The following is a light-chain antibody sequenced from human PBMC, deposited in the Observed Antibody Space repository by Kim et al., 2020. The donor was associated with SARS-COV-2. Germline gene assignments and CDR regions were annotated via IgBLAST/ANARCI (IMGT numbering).Light chain of an antibody. CDR1: GSDVGGYNY. CDR3: SSYAGSNTYA. V-gene: IGLV2-8*01. J-gene: IGLJ1*01. CDR2: EVS. Sequence: QSALTQPPSASGSPGQSVTISCTGTGSDVGGYNYVSWYQQHPGKAPKLMIYEVSKRPSGVPDRFSGSKSGNTASLTVSGLQAEDEADYYCSSYAGSNTYAFGTGTKVTVL.